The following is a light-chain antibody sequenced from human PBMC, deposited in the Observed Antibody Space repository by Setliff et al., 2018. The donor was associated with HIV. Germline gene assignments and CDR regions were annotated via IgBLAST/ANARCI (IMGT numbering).Light chain of an antibody. V-gene: IGKV1-39*01. CDR1: QSISTY. CDR3: QQSYRTPHS. J-gene: IGKJ4*01. CDR2: AAS. Sequence: DIQMTQSPSSLSASVGDRVTITCRASQSISTYLNWYQHKPGKAPKLLIYAASSLQSGVPSRFSGSGSGTDFTLTISSLQPEDFATYYCQQSYRTPHSFGGGTKVDIK.